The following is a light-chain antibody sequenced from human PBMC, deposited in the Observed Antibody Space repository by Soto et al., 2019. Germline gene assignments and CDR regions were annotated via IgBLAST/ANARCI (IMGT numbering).Light chain of an antibody. CDR2: AAS. CDR1: QSISSY. J-gene: IGKJ1*01. V-gene: IGKV1-39*01. CDR3: QQSYSTPKT. Sequence: DVQMTPTKTDLSASDGDIVTITWRASQSISSYLNWYQQKPGKAPKLLIYAASSLQSGVPSRFSGSGSGTDFTLTISSLQPEDFATYYCQQSYSTPKTFGQGTKLDIK.